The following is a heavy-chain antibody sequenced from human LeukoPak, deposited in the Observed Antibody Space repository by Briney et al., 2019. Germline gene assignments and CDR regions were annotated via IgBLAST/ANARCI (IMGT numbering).Heavy chain of an antibody. CDR1: GFTFSSYS. CDR2: ISSSSSTI. J-gene: IGHJ4*02. V-gene: IGHV3-48*01. D-gene: IGHD6-13*01. Sequence: PGGSLRLSCAASGFTFSSYSMNWVRQAPGKGLEWVSYISSSSSTIYYADSVKGRFTISRDNAKNSLYLQMNSLRAEDTAVYYCARDKYSGAAAGTALDYWGQGTLVTVSS. CDR3: ARDKYSGAAAGTALDY.